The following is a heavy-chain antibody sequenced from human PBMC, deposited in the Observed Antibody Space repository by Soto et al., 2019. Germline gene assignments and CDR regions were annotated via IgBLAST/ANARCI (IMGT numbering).Heavy chain of an antibody. CDR2: ISSSSSYI. D-gene: IGHD3-22*01. CDR3: ARDMSLYYCDSSGHLDY. J-gene: IGHJ4*02. Sequence: SLRLSCAASGFTFSSYSMNWVRQAPGKGLEWVSSISSSSSYIYYADSVKGRFTISRDNAKNSLYLQMNSLRAEDTAVYYCARDMSLYYCDSSGHLDYWGQGTLVTVSS. V-gene: IGHV3-21*01. CDR1: GFTFSSYS.